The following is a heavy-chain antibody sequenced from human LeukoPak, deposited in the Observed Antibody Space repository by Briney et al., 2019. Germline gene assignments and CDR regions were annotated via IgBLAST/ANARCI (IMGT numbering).Heavy chain of an antibody. D-gene: IGHD2-2*01. CDR1: GFTFSSYS. V-gene: IGHV3-21*01. J-gene: IGHJ6*03. Sequence: GGSLRLSCAAPGFTFSSYSMNWVRQAPGKGLEWVSSISSSSSYIYYADSVEGRFTISRDNAKNSLYLQMNSLRAEDTAVYYCASIVVVPAATTHYYMDVWGKGTTVTVSS. CDR2: ISSSSSYI. CDR3: ASIVVVPAATTHYYMDV.